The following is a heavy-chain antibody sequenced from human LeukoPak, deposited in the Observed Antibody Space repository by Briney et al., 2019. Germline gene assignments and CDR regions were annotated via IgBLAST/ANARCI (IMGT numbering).Heavy chain of an antibody. Sequence: GGSLRLSCAASGFIFSSYAMHWVRQAPGKGLEWVAVISYDGSNKYYADSVKGRFTISRDNSKNTLYLQMNSLRAEDTAVYYCARGAVWGVLTYFDYWGQGTLVTVSS. J-gene: IGHJ4*02. CDR1: GFIFSSYA. V-gene: IGHV3-30*04. CDR3: ARGAVWGVLTYFDY. D-gene: IGHD3-10*01. CDR2: ISYDGSNK.